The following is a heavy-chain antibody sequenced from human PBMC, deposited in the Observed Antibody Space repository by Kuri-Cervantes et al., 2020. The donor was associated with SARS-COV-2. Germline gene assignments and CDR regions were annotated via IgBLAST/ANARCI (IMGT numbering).Heavy chain of an antibody. V-gene: IGHV3-43*01. CDR3: AAGYSSSWYTDFDY. D-gene: IGHD6-13*01. Sequence: LSLTCAASGFTFSSYSMNWVRQAPGKGLEWVSLISWDGGSTYYADSVKGRFTISRDNSKNSLYLQMNSLRTEDTALYYCAAGYSSSWYTDFDYWGQGTLVTVSS. CDR2: ISWDGGST. J-gene: IGHJ4*02. CDR1: GFTFSSYS.